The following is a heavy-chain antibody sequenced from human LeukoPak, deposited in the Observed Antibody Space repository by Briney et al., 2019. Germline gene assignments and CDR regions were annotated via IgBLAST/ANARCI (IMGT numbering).Heavy chain of an antibody. CDR2: INHSGST. CDR1: GGSVSSGSYY. CDR3: ARSDCSSTSCPFDY. Sequence: SETLSLTCTVSGGSVSSGSYYWSWIRQPPGKGLEWIGEINHSGSTNYNPSLKSRVTISVDTSKNQLSLKLSSVTAADTAVYYCARSDCSSTSCPFDYWGQGTLVTVSS. J-gene: IGHJ4*02. V-gene: IGHV4-39*07. D-gene: IGHD2-2*01.